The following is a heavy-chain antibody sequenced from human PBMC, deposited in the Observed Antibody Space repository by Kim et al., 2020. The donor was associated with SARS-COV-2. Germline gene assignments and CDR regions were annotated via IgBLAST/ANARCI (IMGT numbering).Heavy chain of an antibody. J-gene: IGHJ4*02. D-gene: IGHD3-22*01. Sequence: SETLSLTCNVSGDSITSRPYYWGWIRQSPGKGLAWIGTIYYSGSTFYNPSLKSRVTISLDTSKNQVSLKVASVTAADTANYHCVSGHIGDYLPTYWGQGTLVTVSS. CDR3: VSGHIGDYLPTY. CDR1: GDSITSRPYY. V-gene: IGHV4-39*01. CDR2: IYYSGST.